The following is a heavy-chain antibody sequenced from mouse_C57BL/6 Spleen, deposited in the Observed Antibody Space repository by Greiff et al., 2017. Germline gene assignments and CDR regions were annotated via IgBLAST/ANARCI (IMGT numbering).Heavy chain of an antibody. V-gene: IGHV14-4*01. CDR3: TKIYYYGSSYDYYAMDY. D-gene: IGHD1-1*01. J-gene: IGHJ4*01. CDR1: GFNIKDDY. Sequence: VQLQQSGAELVRPGASVKLSCTASGFNIKDDYMHWVKQRPEQGLEWIGWIDPENGDTEYASKFQGKATITADTSSNTAYLQLSSLTSEDTAVYYCTKIYYYGSSYDYYAMDYWGQGTSVTVSS. CDR2: IDPENGDT.